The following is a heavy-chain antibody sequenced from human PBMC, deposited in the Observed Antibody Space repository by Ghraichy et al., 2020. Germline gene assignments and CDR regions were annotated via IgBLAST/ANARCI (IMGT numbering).Heavy chain of an antibody. Sequence: GGSLRLSCAASGFTFTTYSMHWVRQAPGKGLEWVAVISADGTDIYYADSVKGRFTISRDNSQNTLYLQMSSLRDEDTAAYYCARPMVTENTRYLDYWGQGALVTLS. CDR3: ARPMVTENTRYLDY. D-gene: IGHD2-21*02. V-gene: IGHV3-30*04. J-gene: IGHJ4*02. CDR2: ISADGTDI. CDR1: GFTFTTYS.